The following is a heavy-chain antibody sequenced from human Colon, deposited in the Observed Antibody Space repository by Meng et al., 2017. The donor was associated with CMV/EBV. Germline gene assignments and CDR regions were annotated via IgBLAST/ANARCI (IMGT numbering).Heavy chain of an antibody. CDR3: ARNRISYRVYYYYGMDV. CDR1: GFTFSSYA. V-gene: IGHV3-30-3*01. Sequence: GESLKISCAASGFTFSSYAMHWVRQAPRKGLEWVAVISYDGTNTHYADSVKSRFTISRDNTKNTLYLKMNSMRAEVTAVYYCARNRISYRVYYYYGMDVWGQGTTVTVSS. CDR2: ISYDGTNT. D-gene: IGHD3-10*01. J-gene: IGHJ6*01.